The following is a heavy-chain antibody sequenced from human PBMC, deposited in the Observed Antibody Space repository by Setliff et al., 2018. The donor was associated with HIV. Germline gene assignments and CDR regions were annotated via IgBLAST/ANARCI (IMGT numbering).Heavy chain of an antibody. J-gene: IGHJ4*02. Sequence: ASVKVSCKASGYTFAAYYIHWLRQAPGQGLEWMGWINPGSGDTNYAQKFQGRVTMTSDTPTRTVYMELSSLTSDDTAVYFCARVLSVTMIRGAHGYWGQGTLVTVSS. CDR1: GYTFAAYY. D-gene: IGHD3-10*01. V-gene: IGHV1-2*02. CDR2: INPGSGDT. CDR3: ARVLSVTMIRGAHGY.